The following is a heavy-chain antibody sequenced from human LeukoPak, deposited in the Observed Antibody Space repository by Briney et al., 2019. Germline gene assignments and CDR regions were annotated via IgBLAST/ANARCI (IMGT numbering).Heavy chain of an antibody. Sequence: GGSLRLSCAASGFSFSTYAMNWVRQAPGKGLEWVSGISASGGGKFYADSVKGRFTISRDKSKSTVSLQMNSLRAEDAAVYYCVKDNADYPIYYFDSWGQGILVNVSS. CDR3: VKDNADYPIYYFDS. CDR2: ISASGGGK. D-gene: IGHD3-16*01. V-gene: IGHV3-23*01. J-gene: IGHJ4*02. CDR1: GFSFSTYA.